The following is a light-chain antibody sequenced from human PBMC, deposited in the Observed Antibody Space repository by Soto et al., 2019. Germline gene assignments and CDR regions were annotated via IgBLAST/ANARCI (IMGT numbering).Light chain of an antibody. Sequence: DIQVTQSPSSLSASLGDRVTVTCRASENIDTYLNWYQQRPGKVPRLLIYSASPLQSGVPSRFSGSGSGTDFTLSISSLQPDDSATYYCQQSYSLPLSFGGGTKVEIK. CDR1: ENIDTY. CDR2: SAS. J-gene: IGKJ4*01. CDR3: QQSYSLPLS. V-gene: IGKV1-39*01.